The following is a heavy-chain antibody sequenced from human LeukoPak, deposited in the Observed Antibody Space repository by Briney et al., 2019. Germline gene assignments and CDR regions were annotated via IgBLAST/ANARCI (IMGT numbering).Heavy chain of an antibody. Sequence: GGALRLSCAASGFTLSSYAMHWVRQAPGKGLEWVAVISYDGSIKYYADSVKGRFTISRHNPKNTLYLQMHSLRAEDTAVYYCARELTGTTIEIVAWYIWGGGTMVSVSS. CDR1: GFTLSSYA. CDR3: ARELTGTTIEIVAWYI. D-gene: IGHD1-20*01. V-gene: IGHV3-30*04. CDR2: ISYDGSIK. J-gene: IGHJ3*02.